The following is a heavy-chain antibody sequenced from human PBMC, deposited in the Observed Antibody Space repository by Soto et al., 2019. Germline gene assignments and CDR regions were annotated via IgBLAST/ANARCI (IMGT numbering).Heavy chain of an antibody. Sequence: QVPLVESGGGVVQPGRSLRLSCAASGFTFSSYAVHWVRQAPGKGLEWVAVISYAGSNKYYADSVKGRFTISRDNSTNTLYLQMNSLRAEDTAVYYCARPLWRDDYNWGYFDLWGRGTLVTVSS. J-gene: IGHJ2*01. D-gene: IGHD4-4*01. CDR2: ISYAGSNK. CDR3: ARPLWRDDYNWGYFDL. V-gene: IGHV3-30-3*01. CDR1: GFTFSSYA.